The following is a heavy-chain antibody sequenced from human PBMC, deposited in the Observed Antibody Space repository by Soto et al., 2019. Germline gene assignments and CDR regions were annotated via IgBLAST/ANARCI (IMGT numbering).Heavy chain of an antibody. V-gene: IGHV4-34*01. J-gene: IGHJ2*01. CDR2: INHSGST. Sequence: PSETLSLTCAVYGGSFSGYYWSWIRQPPGKGLEWIGEINHSGSTNYNPSLKSRVTISVDTSKNQFSLKLSSVTAADTAVYYCARVARGHWYSDLWGRGTLVTLSS. D-gene: IGHD3-10*01. CDR1: GGSFSGYY. CDR3: ARVARGHWYSDL.